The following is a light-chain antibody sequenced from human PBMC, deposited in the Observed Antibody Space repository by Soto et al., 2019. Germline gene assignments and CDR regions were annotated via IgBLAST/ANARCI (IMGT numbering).Light chain of an antibody. CDR2: GAS. J-gene: IGKJ3*01. CDR3: QQYDNLPLT. CDR1: QSVSNN. V-gene: IGKV3-15*01. Sequence: EIVLTQSPGTLSLSPGERATLSCRASQSVSNNYLAWYQQKPGQAPRLLIYGASSRATGVPARSSGSGSGTEFTLTINSLQSEDFAVYFCQQYDNLPLTFGPGTKVDIK.